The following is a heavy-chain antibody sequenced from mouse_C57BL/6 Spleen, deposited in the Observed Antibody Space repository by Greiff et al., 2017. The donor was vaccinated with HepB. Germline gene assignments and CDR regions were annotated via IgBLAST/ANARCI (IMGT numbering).Heavy chain of an antibody. CDR2: IDPEDGDT. J-gene: IGHJ1*03. D-gene: IGHD1-1*01. CDR1: GFNIKDYY. V-gene: IGHV14-1*01. Sequence: EVQLQQSGAELVRPGASVKLSCTASGFNIKDYYMHWVKQRPEQGLEWIGRIDPEDGDTEYAPKFQGKATMTADTSSNTAYLQLSSLTSEDTAVYYCTSSTVVAHWYLDVWGTGTTVTVSA. CDR3: TSSTVVAHWYLDV.